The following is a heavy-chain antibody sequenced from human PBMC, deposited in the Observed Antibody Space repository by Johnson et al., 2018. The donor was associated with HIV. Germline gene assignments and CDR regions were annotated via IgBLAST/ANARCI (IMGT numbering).Heavy chain of an antibody. CDR1: GFTVSNNL. CDR2: ISYDGSNK. D-gene: IGHD2-8*02. CDR3: ARDSAGGLTGDAFDI. Sequence: VQLVESGGGLVQPGGSLRLSCVISGFTVSNNLLNWVRQAPGRGLEWVAVISYDGSNKYYADSVKGRFTISRDTSRDTLYLQMTSLRPEDTAVYYCARDSAGGLTGDAFDIWGQGTMVTVSS. J-gene: IGHJ3*02. V-gene: IGHV3-30*03.